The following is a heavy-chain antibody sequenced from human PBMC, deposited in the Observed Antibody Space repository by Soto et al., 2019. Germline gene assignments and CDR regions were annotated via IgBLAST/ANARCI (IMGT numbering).Heavy chain of an antibody. CDR1: GFTFSNSA. Sequence: GGSLRLSCAASGFTFSNSAMNWVRQAPGKGLEWVSVISGGGGSTYYADSVKGRFTISRDDSKNTLYLQMNSLRAEDTAVYYCAKDGGPKAVDYWGQGTLVTVSS. CDR3: AKDGGPKAVDY. CDR2: ISGGGGST. J-gene: IGHJ4*02. V-gene: IGHV3-23*01. D-gene: IGHD3-16*01.